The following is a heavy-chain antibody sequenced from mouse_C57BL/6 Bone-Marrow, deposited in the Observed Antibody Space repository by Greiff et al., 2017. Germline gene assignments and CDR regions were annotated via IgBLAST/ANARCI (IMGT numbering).Heavy chain of an antibody. CDR2: IWGVGST. V-gene: IGHV2-6*01. CDR1: GFSLTSYG. Sequence: QVQLQQSGPGLVAPSPSLSITCTVSGFSLTSYGVDWVRQSPGKGLEWLGVIWGVGSTNYNSALKSRLSISKNNSRRQVFLKMNSLPTDDTAMYYCASEAMDYWGQGTSVTVSS. J-gene: IGHJ4*01. CDR3: ASEAMDY.